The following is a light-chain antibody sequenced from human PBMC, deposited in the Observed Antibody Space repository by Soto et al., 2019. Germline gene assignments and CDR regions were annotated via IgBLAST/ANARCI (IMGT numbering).Light chain of an antibody. CDR1: QSVSSGF. Sequence: EIVLTQSPGTLSLSPGERATLSCRASQSVSSGFLAWYQQKPGQAPRLLIYGASSRATGIPYRFSGSGSGTDFTLTISRLEPEGFAVYYCQQYGSSPWTFGQGTKVEIK. CDR3: QQYGSSPWT. V-gene: IGKV3-20*01. CDR2: GAS. J-gene: IGKJ1*01.